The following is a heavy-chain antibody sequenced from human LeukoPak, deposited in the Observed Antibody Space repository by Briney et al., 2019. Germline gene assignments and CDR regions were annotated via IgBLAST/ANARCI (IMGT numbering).Heavy chain of an antibody. D-gene: IGHD4-17*01. J-gene: IGHJ4*02. V-gene: IGHV4-39*06. Sequence: PSETLSLTCTVSGGSISSSSYYWGWIRQPPGKGLEWIGSIYYSGSTYYNPSLKSRVTISVDTSKNQFPLKLSSVTAADTAVYYCATTGTTVTTVDIMGDYWGQGTLVTVSS. CDR2: IYYSGST. CDR1: GGSISSSSYY. CDR3: ATTGTTVTTVDIMGDY.